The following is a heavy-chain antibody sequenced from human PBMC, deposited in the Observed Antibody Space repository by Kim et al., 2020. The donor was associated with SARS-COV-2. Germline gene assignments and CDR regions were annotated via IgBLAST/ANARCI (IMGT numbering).Heavy chain of an antibody. J-gene: IGHJ4*02. D-gene: IGHD3-10*01. CDR3: AKAVGTMVRGWSINFDY. V-gene: IGHV3-23*01. CDR2: ISGSGGST. CDR1: GFTFSSYA. Sequence: GGSLRLSCAASGFTFSSYAMSWVRQAPGKGLEWVSAISGSGGSTYYADSVKGRFTISRDNSKNTLYLQMNSLRAEDTAVYYCAKAVGTMVRGWSINFDYWGQGTLVTVSS.